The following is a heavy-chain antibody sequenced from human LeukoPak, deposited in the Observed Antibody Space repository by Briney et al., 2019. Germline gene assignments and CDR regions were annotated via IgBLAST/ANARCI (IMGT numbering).Heavy chain of an antibody. CDR3: AREGDTANFDY. V-gene: IGHV3-74*01. CDR2: INSDGSST. CDR1: GFTFSSYW. D-gene: IGHD5-18*01. Sequence: QAGGSLRLSCAASGFTFSSYWMHWVRQAPGKGLVWVSRINSDGSSTSYADSVKGRFTISRDNAKNTLYLQMNSLRAEDTAVYYCAREGDTANFDYWGQGILVTVSS. J-gene: IGHJ4*02.